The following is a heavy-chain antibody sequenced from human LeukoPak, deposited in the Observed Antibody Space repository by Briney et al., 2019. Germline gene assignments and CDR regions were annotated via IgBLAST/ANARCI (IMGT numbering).Heavy chain of an antibody. CDR3: ARWVTRPGMEYFDY. CDR2: IIPIFGTA. CDR1: GGTFSSYA. V-gene: IGHV1-69*06. Sequence: ASVKVSCKASGGTFSSYAISWVRQAPGQGLEWMGGIIPIFGTANYAQKFQGRVTITADKSTSTAYMELSSLRSEDTAVYYCARWVTRPGMEYFDYWGQGTLVTVSS. J-gene: IGHJ4*02. D-gene: IGHD1-14*01.